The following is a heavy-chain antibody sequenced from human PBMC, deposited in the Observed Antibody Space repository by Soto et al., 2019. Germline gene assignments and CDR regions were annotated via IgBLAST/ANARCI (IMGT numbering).Heavy chain of an antibody. CDR2: INPASGGT. CDR1: GYIFTAYY. J-gene: IGHJ3*01. D-gene: IGHD6-19*01. CDR3: ARDYSAGAGESDL. Sequence: QVHLVQSGAEVKKPGASVKVSCKASGYIFTAYYMNWVRQAPGQGLEWIGWINPASGGTNYAQNFQCRVTMTTDPSISTAYMELSSLSSDYTAVYYCARDYSAGAGESDLWGQVTMVIVSS. V-gene: IGHV1-2*02.